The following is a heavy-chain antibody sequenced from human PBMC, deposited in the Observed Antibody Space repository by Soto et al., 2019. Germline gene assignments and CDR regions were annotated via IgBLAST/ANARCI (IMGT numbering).Heavy chain of an antibody. CDR1: GFTFSSYA. V-gene: IGHV3-23*01. Sequence: EVQLLESGGGLVQPGGSLRLSCAASGFTFSSYAMSWVCQAPGKGLECVSAISGSGGSTYYADSVKGRFTISRDNSKNTLHLQMNSLRAEDTAVYYCAKDSCSGGSCYSPYYYYGMDVWGQGTTVTVSS. CDR3: AKDSCSGGSCYSPYYYYGMDV. D-gene: IGHD2-15*01. CDR2: ISGSGGST. J-gene: IGHJ6*02.